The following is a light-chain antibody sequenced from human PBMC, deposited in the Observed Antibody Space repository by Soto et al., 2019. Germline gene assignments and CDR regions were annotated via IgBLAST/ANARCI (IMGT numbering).Light chain of an antibody. Sequence: ENVLTQSPATLSVSPGERATLSCRTSQIIGTNLAWYQQKPGQAPRLLIYGAFIRAPGFPVRFRGTGSGSEFTLTISSLQSEDFAVYYCQQYNNWPPWTFGQGTKVEIK. CDR3: QQYNNWPPWT. CDR2: GAF. J-gene: IGKJ1*01. CDR1: QIIGTN. V-gene: IGKV3-15*01.